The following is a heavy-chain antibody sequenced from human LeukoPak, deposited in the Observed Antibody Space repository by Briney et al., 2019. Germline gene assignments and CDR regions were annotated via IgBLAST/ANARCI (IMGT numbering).Heavy chain of an antibody. CDR2: IYYSGST. CDR3: AREVPFCSGGGRCYRRFDN. Sequence: SETLSLTCTVSGGSVNTYYWNWIRQPPGKGLEWIGYIYYSGSTNYNPSLKSRVTISIDTSLNQFSLKLSSATAADTAVYYCAREVPFCSGGGRCYRRFDNWGQGTLVTVSS. J-gene: IGHJ4*02. D-gene: IGHD2-15*01. V-gene: IGHV4-59*02. CDR1: GGSVNTYY.